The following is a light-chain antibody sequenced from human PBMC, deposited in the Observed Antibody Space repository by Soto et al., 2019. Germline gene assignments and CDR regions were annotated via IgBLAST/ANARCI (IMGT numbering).Light chain of an antibody. CDR1: QSVSSRY. J-gene: IGKJ1*01. CDR3: QQYGSSPRR. V-gene: IGKV3-20*01. Sequence: VMTQSPGTLALSPWERATLSYSASQSVSSRYLDWYQQKPGQAPRLLIHAASTRATCVPDCFSCMGSGPAFPLTISRLEPEDFVVYYCQQYGSSPRRFGQGSKVDIK. CDR2: AAS.